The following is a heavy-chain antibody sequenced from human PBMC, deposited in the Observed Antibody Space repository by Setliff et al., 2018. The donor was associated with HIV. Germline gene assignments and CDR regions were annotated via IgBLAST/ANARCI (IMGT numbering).Heavy chain of an antibody. V-gene: IGHV3-48*03. CDR1: GFTFSHYE. D-gene: IGHD3-22*01. CDR3: AREASYYYDSSGYSDAFDI. CDR2: ISGNGRTI. Sequence: HPGGSLRLSCAASGFTFSHYEMNWVRQAPGKGLEWVSYISGNGRTIYYADSVKGRFTISRDNAKNSLYLQMNSLRAEDTAVYYCAREASYYYDSSGYSDAFDIWGQGTMVTVSS. J-gene: IGHJ3*02.